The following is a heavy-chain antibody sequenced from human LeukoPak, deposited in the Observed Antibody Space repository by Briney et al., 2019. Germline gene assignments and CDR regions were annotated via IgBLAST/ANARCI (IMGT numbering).Heavy chain of an antibody. V-gene: IGHV1-69*04. CDR2: IIPILGIA. CDR1: GGTFSSYA. D-gene: IGHD5-12*01. CDR3: ARLVATIKYYYYYGMDV. J-gene: IGHJ6*02. Sequence: SVKVSCKASGGTFSSYAISWVRQAPGQRLEWRGRIIPILGIANYTQKFQGRVTIPADKSTSTGYIELSSLRSEDTAVYYCARLVATIKYYYYYGMDVWGQGTTVTVSS.